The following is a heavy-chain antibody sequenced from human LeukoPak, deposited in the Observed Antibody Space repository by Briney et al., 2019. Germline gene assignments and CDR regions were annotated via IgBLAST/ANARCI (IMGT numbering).Heavy chain of an antibody. D-gene: IGHD1-14*01. V-gene: IGHV3-53*01. J-gene: IGHJ4*02. CDR2: IYSGGST. CDR1: GFTFSSYA. CDR3: ATGITSEWDFDY. Sequence: GRSLRLSCAASGFTFSSYAMSWVRQAPGKGLEWVSVIYSGGSTYYADSVKGRFTISRDNSKNTLYLQMNSLRAEDTAVYYCATGITSEWDFDYWGQGTLVTVSS.